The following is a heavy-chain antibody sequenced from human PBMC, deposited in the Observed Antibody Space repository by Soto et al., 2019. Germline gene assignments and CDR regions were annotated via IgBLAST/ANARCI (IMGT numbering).Heavy chain of an antibody. CDR2: IYYSGST. Sequence: PSETLSLTCTVSGGSISSGDYYWSWIRQPPGKGLEWIGYIYYSGSTYYNPSLKSRVTISVDTSKNQFSLKLSSVTAADTAVYYCARMPDYGDSRYNWFDPWGQGTLVTVSS. J-gene: IGHJ5*02. CDR3: ARMPDYGDSRYNWFDP. V-gene: IGHV4-30-4*01. CDR1: GGSISSGDYY. D-gene: IGHD4-17*01.